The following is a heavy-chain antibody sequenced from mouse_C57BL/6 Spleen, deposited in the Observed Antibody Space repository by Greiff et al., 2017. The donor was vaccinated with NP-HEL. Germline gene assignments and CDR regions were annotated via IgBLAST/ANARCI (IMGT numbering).Heavy chain of an antibody. Sequence: VQLQQPGAELVRPGTSVKLSCKASGYTFTSYWMHWVKQRPGQGLEWIGVIDPSDSYTNYNQKFKGKATLTVDTSSSTAYMQLSSLTSEDSAVYYCARKSRSTLDYWGQGTTLTVSS. J-gene: IGHJ2*01. CDR1: GYTFTSYW. D-gene: IGHD5-1*01. CDR2: IDPSDSYT. CDR3: ARKSRSTLDY. V-gene: IGHV1-59*01.